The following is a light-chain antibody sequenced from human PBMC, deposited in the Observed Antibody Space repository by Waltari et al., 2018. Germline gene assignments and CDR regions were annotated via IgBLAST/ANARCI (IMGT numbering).Light chain of an antibody. CDR1: QSVSKY. CDR2: HAS. Sequence: EIVLTQSPGSLSLSPGDRATLSCRASQSVSKYLAWYQQKPGQAPRLLIYHASSRATGIPDRFSGSGFGTDFSLTISRLEPEDFAVYYCQKYESLPATFGQGTKVEIK. CDR3: QKYESLPAT. V-gene: IGKV3-20*01. J-gene: IGKJ1*01.